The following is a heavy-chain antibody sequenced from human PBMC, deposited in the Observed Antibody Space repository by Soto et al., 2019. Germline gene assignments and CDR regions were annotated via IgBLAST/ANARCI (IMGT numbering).Heavy chain of an antibody. Sequence: SETLSLTCAVYGGSFSGYYWSWIRQPPGKGLEWIGEINHSGSTNYNPSLKSRVTISVDTSKNQFSLKLSSVTAADTAVYYCARDSGIVVVINFDYWGQGTLVTVSS. CDR1: GGSFSGYY. CDR2: INHSGST. CDR3: ARDSGIVVVINFDY. V-gene: IGHV4-34*01. J-gene: IGHJ4*02. D-gene: IGHD3-22*01.